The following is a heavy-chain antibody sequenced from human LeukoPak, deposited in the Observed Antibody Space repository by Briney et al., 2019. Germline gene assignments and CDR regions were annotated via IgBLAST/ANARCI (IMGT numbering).Heavy chain of an antibody. CDR1: GFTFDNYG. J-gene: IGHJ4*02. CDR2: ISSSRSYI. Sequence: SGGSLRLSCAASGFTFDNYGMNWVRQAPGKGLEWVSFISSSRSYIYYADSVKGRFTISRDNAKNSLYLQMNSLRAEDTAVYYCARFIAAPYYFDYWGRGTLVTVSS. V-gene: IGHV3-21*01. D-gene: IGHD6-13*01. CDR3: ARFIAAPYYFDY.